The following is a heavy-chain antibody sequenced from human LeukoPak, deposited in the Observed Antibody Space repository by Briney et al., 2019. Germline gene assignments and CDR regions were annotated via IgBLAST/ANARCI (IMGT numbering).Heavy chain of an antibody. V-gene: IGHV4-39*01. CDR3: ARQTYAAAGFIDF. CDR1: GGPISSSGYY. D-gene: IGHD6-13*01. Sequence: KASETLSLTCTVSGGPISSSGYYWGWIRQPPGQGLEWLGTIDYSGTTYHNPSLKSRVTISIDTSKNHFSLKLSSVTAADTAVYYCARQTYAAAGFIDFWGQGTLVTVSS. CDR2: IDYSGTT. J-gene: IGHJ4*02.